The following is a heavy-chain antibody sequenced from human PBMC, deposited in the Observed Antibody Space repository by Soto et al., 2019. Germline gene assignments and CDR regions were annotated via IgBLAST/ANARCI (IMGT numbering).Heavy chain of an antibody. CDR1: GFTFSSYG. D-gene: IGHD6-13*01. J-gene: IGHJ4*02. V-gene: IGHV3-33*01. CDR2: IWYDGSNK. Sequence: QVQLVESGGGVVQPGRSLRLSCAASGFTFSSYGLHWVRQAPGKGLEWVAVIWYDGSNKYYADSVKGRFTISRDNSKNTLYLQMNSLRAEDTAVYYCARDPQSSWYFDYWGQGTLVSVSS. CDR3: ARDPQSSWYFDY.